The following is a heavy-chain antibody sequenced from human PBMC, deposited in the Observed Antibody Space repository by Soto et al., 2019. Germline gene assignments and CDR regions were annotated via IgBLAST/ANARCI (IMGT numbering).Heavy chain of an antibody. J-gene: IGHJ4*02. Sequence: QVQLVQSGAEVKRPGSSVKVSCEASGGTFSSLGFTWERQAPGQGLEWMGGIIPISGRTTFAPKFLGRVTITADESTRTTYMELTALTSDDTAIYYCATRGTQGRWLEFADYWGQGTLVTGSS. CDR3: ATRGTQGRWLEFADY. CDR1: GGTFSSLG. V-gene: IGHV1-69*01. D-gene: IGHD5-12*01. CDR2: IIPISGRT.